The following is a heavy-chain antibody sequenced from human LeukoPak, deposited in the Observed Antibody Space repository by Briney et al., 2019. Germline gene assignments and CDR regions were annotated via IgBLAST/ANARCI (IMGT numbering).Heavy chain of an antibody. V-gene: IGHV3-23*01. D-gene: IGHD6-13*01. CDR2: ISDSGGST. CDR1: GFTFNTYA. Sequence: GGSLRLSCAASGFTFNTYAMSWVRQAPGKGLEWVSAISDSGGSTYYAASVKGRFTISRDNSKNTLYLQMNSLRAEDTAVYYCAKPYSSSWYYYYYMDVWGKGTTVTISS. CDR3: AKPYSSSWYYYYYMDV. J-gene: IGHJ6*03.